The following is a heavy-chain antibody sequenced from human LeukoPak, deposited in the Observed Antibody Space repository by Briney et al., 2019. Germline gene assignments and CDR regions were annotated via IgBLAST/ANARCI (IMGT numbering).Heavy chain of an antibody. CDR3: ARDGVRGWDAFDI. D-gene: IGHD3-10*02. CDR1: GFSFSNYW. Sequence: GGSLRLSCAASGFSFSNYWMHWVRQAPGKGLVWVSRTRSDGGSTAYADSVKGRFTISRDNAENTLYLQMDSLRAEDTAVYYCARDGVRGWDAFDIWGQGTPVIVSS. CDR2: TRSDGGST. J-gene: IGHJ3*02. V-gene: IGHV3-74*03.